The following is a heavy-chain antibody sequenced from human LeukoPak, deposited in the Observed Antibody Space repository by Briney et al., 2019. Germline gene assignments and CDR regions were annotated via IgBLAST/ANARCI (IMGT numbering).Heavy chain of an antibody. V-gene: IGHV4-28*05. Sequence: KSSETLTLTCAVSGYSISSSNYWVWIRQPPGKGLAWIGHIYYSGGIYYNPSLKSRVAMSVDTSKNQFSLKLSSVTAVDTAVYYCARKATTGPTKAAFDIWGQGTMVTVSS. J-gene: IGHJ3*02. D-gene: IGHD4-17*01. CDR1: GYSISSSNY. CDR2: IYYSGGI. CDR3: ARKATTGPTKAAFDI.